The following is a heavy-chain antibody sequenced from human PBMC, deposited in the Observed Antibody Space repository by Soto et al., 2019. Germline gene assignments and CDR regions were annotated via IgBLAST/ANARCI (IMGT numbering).Heavy chain of an antibody. Sequence: GGSLRLSCAASGSTFSSYAMSWVRQAPGKGLEWVSAISGSGGSTYYADSVKGRFTISRDNSKNTLYLQMNSLRAEDTAVYYCAKARWSSGYYFCWGQGTLVTVSS. D-gene: IGHD3-22*01. CDR1: GSTFSSYA. J-gene: IGHJ4*02. CDR2: ISGSGGST. CDR3: AKARWSSGYYFC. V-gene: IGHV3-23*01.